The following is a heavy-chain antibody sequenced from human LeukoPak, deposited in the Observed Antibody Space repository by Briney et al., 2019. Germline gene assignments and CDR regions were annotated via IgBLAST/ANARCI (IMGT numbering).Heavy chain of an antibody. Sequence: GGSLRLSCAASGFTFSSYAMSGVRQAPGKGLEWVSVIYSGGSTYYADSVKGRFTISRDNSKNTLYLQMNSLRAEDTAVYYCARWGERGYSYGYGFDYWGQGTLVTVSS. CDR3: ARWGERGYSYGYGFDY. CDR2: IYSGGST. V-gene: IGHV3-53*01. J-gene: IGHJ4*02. CDR1: GFTFSSYA. D-gene: IGHD5-18*01.